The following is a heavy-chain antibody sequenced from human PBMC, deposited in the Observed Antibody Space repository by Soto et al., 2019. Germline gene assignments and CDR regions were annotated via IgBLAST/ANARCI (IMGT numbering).Heavy chain of an antibody. V-gene: IGHV4-59*01. CDR1: GGSISSYF. J-gene: IGHJ3*02. CDR2: IYYSGST. CDR3: TTGFRVVVAARAFDI. Sequence: ASETLSLTCTVSGGSISSYFWSWIRQPPGKGLEWIGYIYYSGSTNYNPSLKSRVTISEDTSKNQFSLKVSSVTAADTAVYYCTTGFRVVVAARAFDIWGQGTMVTVSS. D-gene: IGHD2-15*01.